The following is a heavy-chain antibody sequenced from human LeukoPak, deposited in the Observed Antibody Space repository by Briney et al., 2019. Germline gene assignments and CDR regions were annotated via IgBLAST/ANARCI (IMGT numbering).Heavy chain of an antibody. CDR2: INPNSGGT. V-gene: IGHV1-2*02. CDR3: ARHPYSGSYHFDY. Sequence: ASVKVSCKASGYTFIGYYMHWVRQAPGQGFEWMGWINPNSGGTNYAQKFQGRVTMTRDTSISTAYMELSRLTSDDTAVYYCARHPYSGSYHFDYWGQGTLVTVSS. J-gene: IGHJ4*02. D-gene: IGHD1-26*01. CDR1: GYTFIGYY.